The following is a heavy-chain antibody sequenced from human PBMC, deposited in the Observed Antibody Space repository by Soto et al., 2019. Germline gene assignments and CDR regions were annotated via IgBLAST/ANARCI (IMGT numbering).Heavy chain of an antibody. CDR1: GGTFSSYA. V-gene: IGHV1-69*13. CDR3: ARSSYSGYDLRHFDY. Sequence: SVKVSCKASGGTFSSYAISWVRQALGQGLEWMGGIIPIFGTANYAQKFQGRVTITADESTSTAYMELSSLRSEDTAVYYCARSSYSGYDLRHFDYWGQGTLVTVSS. D-gene: IGHD5-12*01. CDR2: IIPIFGTA. J-gene: IGHJ4*02.